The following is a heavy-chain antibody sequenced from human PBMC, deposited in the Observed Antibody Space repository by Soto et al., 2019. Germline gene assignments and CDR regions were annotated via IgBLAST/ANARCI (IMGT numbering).Heavy chain of an antibody. CDR1: GYTFTSYG. J-gene: IGHJ6*02. D-gene: IGHD1-26*01. Sequence: QVQLVQSGAEVKKPGASVKVSCKASGYTFTSYGIRWVRQAPGQGLEWMGWIRAYNGNRNYAQKLQGRVTMTTDTYASTAYMELRSLRSDDTAVYYCARDLGGSRSYGLPRGSGMDVRGQGTTVTVSS. V-gene: IGHV1-18*04. CDR2: IRAYNGNR. CDR3: ARDLGGSRSYGLPRGSGMDV.